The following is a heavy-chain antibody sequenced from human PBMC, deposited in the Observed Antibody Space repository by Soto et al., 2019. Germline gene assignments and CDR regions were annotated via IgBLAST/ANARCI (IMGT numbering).Heavy chain of an antibody. CDR1: GFTFRNYA. D-gene: IGHD3-22*01. V-gene: IGHV3-23*01. Sequence: EVQLLESGGGLVQPGGSLRLSCVVSGFTFRNYAMSWVRQAPGKGLEWVSGVSGSGDSTWYPNSVKGRFTIFKDNCKNTLYLQMNILGAEDTAVYYCGKYRDASGYYSLDYRGPGTLVTVSS. CDR3: GKYRDASGYYSLDY. CDR2: VSGSGDST. J-gene: IGHJ4*01.